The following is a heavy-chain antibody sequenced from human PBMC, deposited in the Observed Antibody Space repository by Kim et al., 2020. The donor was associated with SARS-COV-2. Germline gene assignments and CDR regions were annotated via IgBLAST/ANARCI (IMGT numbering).Heavy chain of an antibody. V-gene: IGHV3-74*01. CDR3: ARDGLVVQAAMSYYYYGMDV. Sequence: GGSLRLSCAASGFTFSSYWMHWVRQAPGKGLVWVSRINSDGSSTSYADSVKGRFTISRDNAKNTLYLQMNSLRAEDTAVYYCARDGLVVQAAMSYYYYGMDVWGQGTTVTVSS. CDR1: GFTFSSYW. D-gene: IGHD2-2*01. CDR2: INSDGSST. J-gene: IGHJ6*02.